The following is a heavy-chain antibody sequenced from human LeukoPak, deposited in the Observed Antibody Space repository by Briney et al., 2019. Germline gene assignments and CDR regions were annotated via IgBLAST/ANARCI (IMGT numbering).Heavy chain of an antibody. CDR2: IYYSGST. D-gene: IGHD3-3*01. CDR3: ARDFLSRITIFGVVRDYFDY. J-gene: IGHJ4*02. CDR1: GVSISSSSYY. Sequence: SSETLSLTCTVSGVSISSSSYYWGWIRQPPGKGLEWIGSIYYSGSTYYNPSLKSRVTISVDTSKNQFSLKLSSVTAADTAVYYCARDFLSRITIFGVVRDYFDYWGQGTLVTVSS. V-gene: IGHV4-39*07.